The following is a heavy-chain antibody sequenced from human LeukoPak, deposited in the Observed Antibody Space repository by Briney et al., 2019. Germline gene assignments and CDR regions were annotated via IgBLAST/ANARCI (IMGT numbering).Heavy chain of an antibody. CDR3: ARVGWQWLVSRGPLDP. CDR1: GGSISNTNYH. CDR2: IYYSGST. D-gene: IGHD6-19*01. V-gene: IGHV4-39*07. Sequence: PSETLSLTCTVSGGSISNTNYHWAWIRQPPGKGLEWIGSIYYSGSTYYNPSLKSRVTISVDTSKNQFSLKLSSVTAADTAVYYCARVGWQWLVSRGPLDPWGQGTLVTVSS. J-gene: IGHJ5*02.